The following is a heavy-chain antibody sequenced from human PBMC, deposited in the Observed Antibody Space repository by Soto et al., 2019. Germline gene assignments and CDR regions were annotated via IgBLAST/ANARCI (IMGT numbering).Heavy chain of an antibody. V-gene: IGHV1-2*02. CDR1: GYTFTGYY. CDR2: INPNSGGT. CDR3: ARPPHYYDSSGYVN. Sequence: ASVKVSCKASGYTFTGYYMHCVRQAPGQVLEWMGWINPNSGGTNYAQKFQGRVTMTRDTSISTAYMELSRLRSDDTAVYYCARPPHYYDSSGYVNWGQGTLVTVSS. J-gene: IGHJ4*02. D-gene: IGHD3-22*01.